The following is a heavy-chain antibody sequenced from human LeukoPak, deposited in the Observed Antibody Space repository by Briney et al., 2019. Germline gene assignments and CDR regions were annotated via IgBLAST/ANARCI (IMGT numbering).Heavy chain of an antibody. D-gene: IGHD5-18*01. CDR2: IYTSGTT. Sequence: SETLSLTCTVSGGSISSYYWSWIRQPAGKGLEWIGRIYTSGTTDYNPSLKSRVTISVDTSKNQFSLKLSSVTAADTAVYYCARSVDTAMVPAFDIWGQGTMVTVSS. CDR3: ARSVDTAMVPAFDI. CDR1: GGSISSYY. J-gene: IGHJ3*02. V-gene: IGHV4-4*07.